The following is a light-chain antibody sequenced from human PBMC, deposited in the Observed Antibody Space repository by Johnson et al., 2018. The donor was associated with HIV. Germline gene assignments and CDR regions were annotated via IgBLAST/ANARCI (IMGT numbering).Light chain of an antibody. V-gene: IGLV1-51*01. CDR3: GTWDSSLSAVV. J-gene: IGLJ1*01. Sequence: QSVLTQPPSVSAAPGQKVTISCSGSSSNIGNNYVSWYQQLPGTAPKLLIYDNNKRPSGIPDRFSGSKSGTSATLGITGLQTGDEAHYYCGTWDSSLSAVVFGTGTKVTCL. CDR1: SSNIGNNY. CDR2: DNN.